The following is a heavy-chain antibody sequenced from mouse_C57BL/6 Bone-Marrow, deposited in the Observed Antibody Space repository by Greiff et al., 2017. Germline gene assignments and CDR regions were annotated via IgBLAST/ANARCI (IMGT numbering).Heavy chain of an antibody. CDR2: IYPGSGDV. CDR1: GYAFTNYL. V-gene: IGHV1-54*01. D-gene: IGHD3-3*01. CDR3: VRQGRDY. Sequence: QVQLQQSGGELVRPGTSVKVSCKASGYAFTNYLIEWVKQRPGKGLEWIGLIYPGSGDVKYNEKFKGKATLTADKSSSTAYMQLSSLTSEDSAVYFCVRQGRDYWGKGTTLTVSS. J-gene: IGHJ2*01.